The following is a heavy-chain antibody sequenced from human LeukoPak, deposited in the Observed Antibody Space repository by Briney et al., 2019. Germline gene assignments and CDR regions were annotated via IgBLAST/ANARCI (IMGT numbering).Heavy chain of an antibody. J-gene: IGHJ4*02. CDR2: IYYGGST. CDR1: GGSISTNSYY. Sequence: PSETLSLTCTVSGGSISTNSYYWGWIRQPPGKGLEWIGSIYYGGSTFYNPSLKNRFTISADTSKNQFSLNLSSVTAADTAVSYCARDASGSYSRAFDYWGQGTLVTVSS. CDR3: ARDASGSYSRAFDY. D-gene: IGHD1-26*01. V-gene: IGHV4-39*02.